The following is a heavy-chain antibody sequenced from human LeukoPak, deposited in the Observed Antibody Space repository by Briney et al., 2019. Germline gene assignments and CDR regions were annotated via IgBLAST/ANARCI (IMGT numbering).Heavy chain of an antibody. CDR1: GFTFGSYE. Sequence: GGSLRLSCAASGFTFGSYEMNWVRQAPGKGLEWVSYITSRGSTKYYADSVKGRFTISRDNAKNSLYLQMNSLRAEDTAVYYCASESIYCSGGSCYPYYFDYWGQGTLVTVSS. V-gene: IGHV3-48*03. CDR2: ITSRGSTK. J-gene: IGHJ4*02. CDR3: ASESIYCSGGSCYPYYFDY. D-gene: IGHD2-15*01.